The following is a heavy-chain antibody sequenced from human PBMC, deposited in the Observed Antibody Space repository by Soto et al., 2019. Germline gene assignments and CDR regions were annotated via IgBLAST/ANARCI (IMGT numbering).Heavy chain of an antibody. J-gene: IGHJ3*02. CDR1: GFTFSSYA. CDR2: ISGSGGST. D-gene: IGHD6-13*01. V-gene: IGHV3-23*01. CDR3: AKVYSSSWYEAFDI. Sequence: LRLSCAASGFTFSSYAMSWVRQAPGKGLEWVSAISGSGGSTYYADSVKGRFTISRDNSKDTLYLQMNSLRAEDTAVYYCAKVYSSSWYEAFDIWGQGTMVTVSS.